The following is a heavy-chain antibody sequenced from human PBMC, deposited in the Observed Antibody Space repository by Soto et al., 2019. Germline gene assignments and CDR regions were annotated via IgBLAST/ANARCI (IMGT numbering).Heavy chain of an antibody. CDR2: ISKNGIDI. CDR1: GFSFSIYE. J-gene: IGHJ3*02. D-gene: IGHD3-10*01. Sequence: EVQLVESGGGLVQPGGSLRLSCAASGFSFSIYEMNWVRQAPGKGLEWVSYISKNGIDIYYADSVKGRFTISRDNANNSLFLQMNSLRAEDTAVYYCAPRKSGSFNIGAFDIWGQGTMVTVSS. CDR3: APRKSGSFNIGAFDI. V-gene: IGHV3-48*03.